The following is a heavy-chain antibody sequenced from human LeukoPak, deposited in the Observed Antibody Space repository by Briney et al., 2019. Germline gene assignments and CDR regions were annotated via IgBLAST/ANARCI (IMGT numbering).Heavy chain of an antibody. D-gene: IGHD3-22*01. CDR3: ARDSPYYYDSSGVSDY. J-gene: IGHJ4*02. V-gene: IGHV3-21*01. CDR2: ISSSSYI. Sequence: GGSLRLSCAASGFTFSSYSMNWVRQAPGKGLEWVSSISSSSYIYYADSVKGRFTISRDNAKNSLYLQMNSLRAEDTAVYYCARDSPYYYDSSGVSDYWGQGTLVTVSS. CDR1: GFTFSSYS.